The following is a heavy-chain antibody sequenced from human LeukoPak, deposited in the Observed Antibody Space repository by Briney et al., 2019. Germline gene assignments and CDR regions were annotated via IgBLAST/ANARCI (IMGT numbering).Heavy chain of an antibody. Sequence: PSETLSLTCTVSGDSISSGGYYWSWIRQPPGKGLEWIGSIYYSGSTYYNPSLKSRVTISVDTSKNQFSLKLSSVTAADTAVYYCARQPPIAAAATVSWFDPWGQGTLVTVSS. CDR2: IYYSGST. CDR1: GDSISSGGYY. D-gene: IGHD6-13*01. J-gene: IGHJ5*02. CDR3: ARQPPIAAAATVSWFDP. V-gene: IGHV4-39*01.